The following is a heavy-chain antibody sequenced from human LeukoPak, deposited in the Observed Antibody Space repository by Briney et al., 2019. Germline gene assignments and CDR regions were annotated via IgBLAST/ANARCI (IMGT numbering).Heavy chain of an antibody. V-gene: IGHV3-33*01. D-gene: IGHD3-22*01. CDR1: FXFXSYG. CDR3: ARGVDYYDSSGTIDY. CDR2: VWYDGSKK. Sequence: FXFXSYGMHWVRQAPGKGLEWVAVVWYDGSKKYSADSVKGRITISRDDSKNTLYLQMNSLRAEDTAVYYCARGVDYYDSSGTIDYWGQGTLVTVSS. J-gene: IGHJ4*02.